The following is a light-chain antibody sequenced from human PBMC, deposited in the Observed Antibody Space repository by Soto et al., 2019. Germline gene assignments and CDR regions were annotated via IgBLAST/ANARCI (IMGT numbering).Light chain of an antibody. Sequence: QSVLTQPPSASGTPGQRVTISCSGSSSNIGSNYVYWYQQLPGTAPKLLIYRNNQRPSGVPDRFSGSNSGTSASLAISGLRSEDEADYYCAAWDDSLSALFGGGTKVTVL. CDR3: AAWDDSLSAL. CDR1: SSNIGSNY. J-gene: IGLJ2*01. V-gene: IGLV1-47*01. CDR2: RNN.